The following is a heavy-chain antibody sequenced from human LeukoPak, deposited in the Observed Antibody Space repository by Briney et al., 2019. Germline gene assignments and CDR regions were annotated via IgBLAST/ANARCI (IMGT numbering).Heavy chain of an antibody. CDR1: GGSISSGDYY. J-gene: IGHJ4*02. D-gene: IGHD4-17*01. Sequence: PSQTLSLTCTVSGGSISSGDYYWTWIRQHPGKGLEWIGYIYYNGNTYYNPSLKRRVAISADTFKNQFSLKLRSLTAADTAVYYCARDFSTPDHYGDYDPSSFDYWGQGTLVTVSS. V-gene: IGHV4-31*03. CDR2: IYYNGNT. CDR3: ARDFSTPDHYGDYDPSSFDY.